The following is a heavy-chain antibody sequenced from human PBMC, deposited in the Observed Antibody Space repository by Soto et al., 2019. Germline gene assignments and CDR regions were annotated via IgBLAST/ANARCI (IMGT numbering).Heavy chain of an antibody. CDR1: GYSFTSYW. CDR3: ASGYYYDYVWGSYRYDY. Sequence: GESLKISCKGSGYSFTSYWIGWVRQMPGKGLEWMGIIYPGDSDTRYSPSFQGQVTISADKSISTAYLQWSSLKASDTAMYYCASGYYYDYVWGSYRYDYWGQGTLVTVSS. D-gene: IGHD3-16*02. V-gene: IGHV5-51*01. J-gene: IGHJ4*02. CDR2: IYPGDSDT.